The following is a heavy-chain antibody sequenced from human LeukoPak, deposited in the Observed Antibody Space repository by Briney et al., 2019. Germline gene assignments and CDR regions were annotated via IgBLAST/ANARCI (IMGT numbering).Heavy chain of an antibody. V-gene: IGHV3-48*03. D-gene: IGHD4-11*01. CDR1: GFPFSTFE. Sequence: PGGSLRLSCVASGFPFSTFELNWVRQAPRKGLEWVSYISGSGGSIYYADSVKGRFTISRDNAKNSLYLQMNNLRAEDTAVYYCVPGGLPYFGYWGQGTLVTVSS. CDR2: ISGSGGSI. CDR3: VPGGLPYFGY. J-gene: IGHJ4*02.